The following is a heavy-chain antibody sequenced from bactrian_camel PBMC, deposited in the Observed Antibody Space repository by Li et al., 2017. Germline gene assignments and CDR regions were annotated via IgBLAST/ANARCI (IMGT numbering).Heavy chain of an antibody. Sequence: HVQLVESGGGSVQAGGSLRLSCAASGWTYDYDPYCMGWFRRVPGKESEGVAVISNDGTTTYADSVKGRFTISQDNAKNTVYLQMNSLKPEDTAMYYCAAADYNEYPQCDVASSGYNFWGQGTQVTVS. CDR2: ISNDGTT. CDR1: GWTYDYDPYC. CDR3: AAADYNEYPQCDVASSGYNF. D-gene: IGHD4*01. V-gene: IGHV3S53*01. J-gene: IGHJ4*01.